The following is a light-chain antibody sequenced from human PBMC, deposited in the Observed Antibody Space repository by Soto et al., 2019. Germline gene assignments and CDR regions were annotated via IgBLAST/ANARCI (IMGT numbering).Light chain of an antibody. CDR1: SSDVGSYNL. Sequence: QSALTQPASVSGSPGQSITISCTGTSSDVGSYNLVSWYQQHPGKAPKLMIYEVSKRPSGVSNRFSGSKSGNTASLTISGLQAEDEADYYCCSYAGSRRVFGGGTKVPS. J-gene: IGLJ3*02. CDR3: CSYAGSRRV. V-gene: IGLV2-23*02. CDR2: EVS.